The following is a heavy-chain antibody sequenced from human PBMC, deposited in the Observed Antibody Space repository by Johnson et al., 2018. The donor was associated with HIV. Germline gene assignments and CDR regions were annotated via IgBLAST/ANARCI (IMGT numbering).Heavy chain of an antibody. V-gene: IGHV3-20*04. D-gene: IGHD3-22*01. CDR3: ARCLVRITMILVADAFDI. CDR1: GFTFDDYG. Sequence: VVRRGGSLSLSCAASGFTFDDYGMSWVRQGPGKGLEWVSGINWNGGSTGYADPVKGRFTISRDNTKNSLYLQMNSLRAEDTALYYCARCLVRITMILVADAFDIWGQGTMVTVSS. J-gene: IGHJ3*02. CDR2: INWNGGST.